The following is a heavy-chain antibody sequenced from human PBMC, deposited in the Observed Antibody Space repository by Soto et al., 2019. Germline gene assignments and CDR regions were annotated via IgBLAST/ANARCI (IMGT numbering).Heavy chain of an antibody. CDR2: INPNSGGT. Sequence: ASVKVSCKASGYTFTGYYMHWVRQAPGQGLEWMGWINPNSGGTNYAQKFQGRVTMTTDTSTSTAYMELRSLRSDDTAVYYCASGTTYYYGSGSYYNFDYWGQGTLVTVSS. D-gene: IGHD3-10*01. V-gene: IGHV1-2*02. CDR1: GYTFTGYY. J-gene: IGHJ4*02. CDR3: ASGTTYYYGSGSYYNFDY.